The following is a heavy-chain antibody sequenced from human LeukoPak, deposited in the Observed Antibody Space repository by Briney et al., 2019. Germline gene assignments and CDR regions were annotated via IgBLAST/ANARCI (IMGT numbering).Heavy chain of an antibody. Sequence: MTGGSLRLSCAASGFSISNDWMSWVRQAPGKGLEWVARVKSRGAGETTDYAAPVKGRFTISRDDSKNTLYLQMNSLKTEDTAVYYCTLIQGWGSGSYYRDFWGQGTLVTVSS. CDR1: GFSISNDW. CDR2: VKSRGAGETT. V-gene: IGHV3-15*01. CDR3: TLIQGWGSGSYYRDF. D-gene: IGHD3-10*01. J-gene: IGHJ4*02.